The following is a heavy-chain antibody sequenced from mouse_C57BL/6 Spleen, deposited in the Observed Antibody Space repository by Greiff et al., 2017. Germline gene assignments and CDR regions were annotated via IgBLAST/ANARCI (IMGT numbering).Heavy chain of an antibody. D-gene: IGHD3-3*01. Sequence: QVQLQQPGAELVMPGASVKLSCKASGYTFTSYWMHWVKQRPGQGLEWIGEIDPSDSFTNYNQKFKGKSTLTVDKSSSTAYMQLSSLTSEDSAVYYCARELGRYAMDYWGQGTAVTVSS. CDR2: IDPSDSFT. J-gene: IGHJ4*01. V-gene: IGHV1-69*01. CDR3: ARELGRYAMDY. CDR1: GYTFTSYW.